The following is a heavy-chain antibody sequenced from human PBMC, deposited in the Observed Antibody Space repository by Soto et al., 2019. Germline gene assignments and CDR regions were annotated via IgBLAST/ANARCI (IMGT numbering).Heavy chain of an antibody. J-gene: IGHJ6*02. Sequence: SVKVSCKASGGTFSTYTISWVRQAPGQGLEWMGRIIPVVGTADYAQKFQGRVTITADESTTTAYMELSSLRSEDTAVYFCAPAKAPVRLGGNHYYGLDVWG. CDR2: IIPVVGTA. CDR1: GGTFSTYT. D-gene: IGHD2-2*01. CDR3: APAKAPVRLGGNHYYGLDV. V-gene: IGHV1-69*08.